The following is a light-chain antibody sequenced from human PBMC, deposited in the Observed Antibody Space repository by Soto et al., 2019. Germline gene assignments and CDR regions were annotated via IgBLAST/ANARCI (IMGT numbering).Light chain of an antibody. CDR3: QQRSNWPIT. CDR2: DAS. CDR1: QSVSSY. Sequence: EIVLTQSPATLSLSPGARGPLSCRASQSVSSYLAWYPPKPGQAPRLLIYDASNRATGIPARFSGSESGTDFTLTISSLEPEDFAVYYGQQRSNWPITCGQGTRLEIK. J-gene: IGKJ5*01. V-gene: IGKV3-11*01.